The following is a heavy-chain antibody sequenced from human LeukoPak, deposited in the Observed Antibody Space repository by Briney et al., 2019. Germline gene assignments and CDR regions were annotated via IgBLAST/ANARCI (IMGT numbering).Heavy chain of an antibody. Sequence: PGGSLRLSCAASGFTFSDYYMSWIRQAPGKGLEWVSYISSSGSTIYYADSVKGRFTISRDNAKNSLYLQMNSLRAEDTAVYYCARRGLTYYYDSSGYYVDYWGQGTLVTVSS. V-gene: IGHV3-11*01. CDR1: GFTFSDYY. J-gene: IGHJ4*02. D-gene: IGHD3-22*01. CDR3: ARRGLTYYYDSSGYYVDY. CDR2: ISSSGSTI.